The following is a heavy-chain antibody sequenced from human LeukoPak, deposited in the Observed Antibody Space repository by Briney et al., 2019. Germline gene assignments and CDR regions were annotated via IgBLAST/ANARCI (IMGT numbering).Heavy chain of an antibody. D-gene: IGHD3-9*01. CDR2: LHYSGDT. CDR1: GGAISSRSSSYH. Sequence: SETLSLTCTVSGGAISSRSSSYHWGWIRQSPGKGLEWVGSLHYSGDTYYNPSLQSRVTISGDTSKNQFSLNLTSVTAADTALYFCASDNYWGQGTLVTVPS. V-gene: IGHV4-39*01. J-gene: IGHJ4*02. CDR3: ASDNY.